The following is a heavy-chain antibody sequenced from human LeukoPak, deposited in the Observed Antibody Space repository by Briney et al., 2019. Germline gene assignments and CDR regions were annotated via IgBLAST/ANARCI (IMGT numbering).Heavy chain of an antibody. CDR2: IYHSGST. CDR3: ARVMDIVVVPAAAEGGWFDP. J-gene: IGHJ5*02. V-gene: IGHV4-38-2*02. Sequence: SETLSLTCTVSGYSISSGYYWGWIRQPPGKGLEWIGSIYHSGSTYYNPSLKSRVTISVDTSKNQFSLKLSSVTAADTAVYYCARVMDIVVVPAAAEGGWFDPWGQGTLVTVSS. CDR1: GYSISSGYY. D-gene: IGHD2-2*03.